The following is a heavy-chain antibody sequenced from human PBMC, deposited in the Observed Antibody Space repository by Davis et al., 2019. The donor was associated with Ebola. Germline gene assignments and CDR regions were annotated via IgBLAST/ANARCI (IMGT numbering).Heavy chain of an antibody. D-gene: IGHD6-19*01. J-gene: IGHJ5*02. V-gene: IGHV1-69*05. CDR1: GGTFSSYA. CDR3: ARDGRQWLAYNWFDP. CDR2: IIPIFGTA. Sequence: SVKVSCKASGGTFSSYAISWVRQAPGQGLEWMGGIIPIFGTANYAQKFQGRVTMTRDTSTSTVYMELSSLRSEDTAVYYCARDGRQWLAYNWFDPWGQGTLVTVSS.